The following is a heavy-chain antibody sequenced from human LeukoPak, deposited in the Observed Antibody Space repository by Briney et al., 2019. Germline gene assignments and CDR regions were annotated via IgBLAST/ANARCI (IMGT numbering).Heavy chain of an antibody. CDR1: GYSVSSGYY. V-gene: IGHV4-61*01. Sequence: ASETLSLTCSVSGYSVSSGYYWSWIRQPPGKGLEWIGYIYYSGSTNYNPSLKSRVTISVDTSKNQFSLKLSSVTAADTAVYYCASGRQQLAHYGMDVWGQGTTVTVSS. CDR2: IYYSGST. J-gene: IGHJ6*02. D-gene: IGHD6-13*01. CDR3: ASGRQQLAHYGMDV.